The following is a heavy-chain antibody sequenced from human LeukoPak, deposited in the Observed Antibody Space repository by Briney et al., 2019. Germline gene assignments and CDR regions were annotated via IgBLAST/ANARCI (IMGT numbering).Heavy chain of an antibody. V-gene: IGHV3-21*04. CDR2: ISSSSSYI. CDR1: GFTFSSYS. J-gene: IGHJ4*02. D-gene: IGHD3-9*01. Sequence: GGSLRLSCAASGFTFSSYSMNWVRQAPGKGLEWVSSISSSSSYIYYADSVKGRFTISRDNSKNTLYLQMNSLRAEDTAVYYCARNKADILTGYDYFDYWGQGTLVTVSS. CDR3: ARNKADILTGYDYFDY.